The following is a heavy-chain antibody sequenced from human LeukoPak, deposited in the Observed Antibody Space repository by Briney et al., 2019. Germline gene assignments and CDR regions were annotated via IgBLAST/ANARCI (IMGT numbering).Heavy chain of an antibody. D-gene: IGHD2-2*01. Sequence: PSETLSLTCTVSGGSISSYYWSWIRQPAGKGLEWIGRIYTSWSTNYNPSLKSRVTMSVDTSKNQFSLKLSSVTAADTAVYYCARDGRGYCSSTSCPEHPYYYYYMDVWGKGTTVTVSS. J-gene: IGHJ6*03. CDR3: ARDGRGYCSSTSCPEHPYYYYYMDV. CDR2: IYTSWST. CDR1: GGSISSYY. V-gene: IGHV4-4*07.